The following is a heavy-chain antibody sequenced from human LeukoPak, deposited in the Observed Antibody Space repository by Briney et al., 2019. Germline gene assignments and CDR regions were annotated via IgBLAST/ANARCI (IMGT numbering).Heavy chain of an antibody. D-gene: IGHD3-22*01. J-gene: IGHJ4*02. Sequence: GGSLRLSCAASGFTFSSYAMSWVRQAPGKGLEWVSAISGSGDSTYYADSVKGRFTISRDNSKNTLYLQMNSLRAEDTAVYYCAKGFGYYDSSGYSYWGQGTLVTVSS. V-gene: IGHV3-23*01. CDR3: AKGFGYYDSSGYSY. CDR1: GFTFSSYA. CDR2: ISGSGDST.